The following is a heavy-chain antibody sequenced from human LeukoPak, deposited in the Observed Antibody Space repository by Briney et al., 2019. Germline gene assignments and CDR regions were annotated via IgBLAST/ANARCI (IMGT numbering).Heavy chain of an antibody. Sequence: GGSLRLSCAASGFTFSSYAMSWVRQAPGKGLEWVSATSGSGGSTYYADSVKGRFTISRDNSKNTLFLQMNSLRTEDTAVYYCAKGPTSGFDAHFDYWGQGTLVTVSS. V-gene: IGHV3-23*01. CDR1: GFTFSSYA. D-gene: IGHD5-12*01. J-gene: IGHJ4*02. CDR2: TSGSGGST. CDR3: AKGPTSGFDAHFDY.